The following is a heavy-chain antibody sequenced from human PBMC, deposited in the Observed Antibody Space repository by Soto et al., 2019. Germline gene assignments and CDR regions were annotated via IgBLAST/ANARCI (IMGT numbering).Heavy chain of an antibody. V-gene: IGHV1-18*04. J-gene: IGHJ5*02. CDR1: GYTFTSYG. CDR2: ISAYNGNT. D-gene: IGHD3-22*01. Sequence: QVPLVQSGAEVKKPGASVKVSCKASGYTFTSYGISWVRQAPGQGLEWMGWISAYNGNTNYAQKLQGRVTMTTDTSTSTAYMELRSLRSDDTAVYYCARDKDYYDSSGSGWFDPWGQGTLVTVSS. CDR3: ARDKDYYDSSGSGWFDP.